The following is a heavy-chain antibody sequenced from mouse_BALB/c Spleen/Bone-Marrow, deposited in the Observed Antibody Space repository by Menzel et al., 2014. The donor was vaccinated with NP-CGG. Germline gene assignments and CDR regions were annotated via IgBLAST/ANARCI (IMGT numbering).Heavy chain of an antibody. Sequence: DVQLVESGGGLVQPGGSRKLSCAASGFTFXSFGMHWVRQAPEKGLEWVAYISSGSSTIYYADTVKGRFTISRDNPKNTLFLQMASLRSEDTAMYYCARSPYDYAAMDYWGQGTSVTVSS. D-gene: IGHD2-4*01. CDR2: ISSGSSTI. J-gene: IGHJ4*01. CDR3: ARSPYDYAAMDY. V-gene: IGHV5-17*02. CDR1: GFTFXSFG.